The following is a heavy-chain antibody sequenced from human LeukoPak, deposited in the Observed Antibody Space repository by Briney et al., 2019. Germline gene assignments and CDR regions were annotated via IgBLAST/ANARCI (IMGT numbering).Heavy chain of an antibody. CDR2: INHSGIT. J-gene: IGHJ5*02. V-gene: IGHV4-34*01. CDR3: ARGGYFGSGSYFNSGSYYNYYFDP. Sequence: PSETLSLTCAVYGGPFSGYYWSWIRQPPGKGLEWIGEINHSGITNYNPSLKSRVTISVDTSKNQFSLKLSSVTAADTAVYYCARGGYFGSGSYFNSGSYYNYYFDPWGQGTLVTVSS. D-gene: IGHD3-10*01. CDR1: GGPFSGYY.